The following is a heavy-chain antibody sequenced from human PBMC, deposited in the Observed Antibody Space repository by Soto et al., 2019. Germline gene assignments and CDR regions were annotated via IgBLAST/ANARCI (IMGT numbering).Heavy chain of an antibody. CDR1: GGSMTAYY. CDR3: AGGTSAYYYNLDY. D-gene: IGHD3-22*01. CDR2: TCYSGST. J-gene: IGHJ4*02. V-gene: IGHV4-59*12. Sequence: PSETLSLTCTVSGGSMTAYYWNWMRQPPGKGLQWIGYTCYSGSTTYNPSLKSRVTISVDTSKNQFSLKLSSVTAADTAVYYCAGGTSAYYYNLDYWGQGTLVTVSS.